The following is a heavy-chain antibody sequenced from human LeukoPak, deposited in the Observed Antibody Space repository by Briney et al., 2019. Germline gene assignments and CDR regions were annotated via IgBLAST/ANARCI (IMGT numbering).Heavy chain of an antibody. D-gene: IGHD3-10*01. CDR2: INAGNGNT. Sequence: ASVKVSCKASGYTFTSYDINWVRQAPGQRLEWMGWINAGNGNTKYSQKFQGRVTITRDTSASTAYMELSSLRSEDTAVYYCARDRTRYGSGSYYKKYNWFDPWGQGTLVTVSS. CDR3: ARDRTRYGSGSYYKKYNWFDP. J-gene: IGHJ5*02. CDR1: GYTFTSYD. V-gene: IGHV1-3*01.